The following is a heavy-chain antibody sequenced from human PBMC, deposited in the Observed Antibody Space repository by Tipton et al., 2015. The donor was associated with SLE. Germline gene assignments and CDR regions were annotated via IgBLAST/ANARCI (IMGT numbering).Heavy chain of an antibody. Sequence: TLSLTCAVYGGSFSGYYWSWIRQPPGKGLEWIGYIYYSGSTNYNPSLKSRVTISVDTSKNQFSLKLSSVTAADTAVYYCARDQSAAHNWFDPWGQGTLVTVSS. CDR2: IYYSGST. CDR1: GGSFSGYY. V-gene: IGHV4-59*01. CDR3: ARDQSAAHNWFDP. D-gene: IGHD6-6*01. J-gene: IGHJ5*02.